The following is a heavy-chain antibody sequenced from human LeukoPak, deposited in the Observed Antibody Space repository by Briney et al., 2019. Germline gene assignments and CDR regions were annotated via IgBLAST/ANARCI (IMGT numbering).Heavy chain of an antibody. CDR3: ARDRGYCSSTSCSFDY. V-gene: IGHV3-30*02. Sequence: GGSLRLSCAASGFTFSSYWMSWVRQAPGKGLEWEAFIRYDGSNKYYADSVKGRFTISRDNSKNTLYLQMNSLRAEDTAVYYCARDRGYCSSTSCSFDYWGQGTLVTVSS. CDR1: GFTFSSYW. CDR2: IRYDGSNK. J-gene: IGHJ4*02. D-gene: IGHD2-2*01.